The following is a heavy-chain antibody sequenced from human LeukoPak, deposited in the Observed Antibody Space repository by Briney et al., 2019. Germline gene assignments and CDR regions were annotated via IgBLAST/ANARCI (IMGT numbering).Heavy chain of an antibody. CDR3: ASRQPVLTVTYAFDI. CDR1: GGTFSSYT. J-gene: IGHJ3*02. V-gene: IGHV1-69*02. CDR2: IIPILGIA. D-gene: IGHD4-17*01. Sequence: SVKVSCRASGGTFSSYTISWVRQAPGQGLEWMGRIIPILGIANYAQKFQVRVTITADKSTSTAYIELSSLRSEDTAVYYCASRQPVLTVTYAFDIWGQGTMVTVSS.